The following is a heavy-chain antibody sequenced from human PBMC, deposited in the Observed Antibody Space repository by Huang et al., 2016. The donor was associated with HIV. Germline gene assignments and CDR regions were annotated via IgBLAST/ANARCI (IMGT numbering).Heavy chain of an antibody. J-gene: IGHJ4*02. CDR2: FVPLLWTQ. D-gene: IGHD6-19*01. CDR3: ARVRRHSGNSGLIDF. V-gene: IGHV1-69*13. Sequence: QVHLVQSGAEVRETGSSVEVSCTSSAGALTSHSITWVRQAPGHGLERGLRFVPLLWTQKYSQKFLVRLYFRADEATVAVDIKLALLKSEDTAIYCCARVRRHSGNSGLIDFWGQGTLVTVTS. CDR1: AGALTSHS.